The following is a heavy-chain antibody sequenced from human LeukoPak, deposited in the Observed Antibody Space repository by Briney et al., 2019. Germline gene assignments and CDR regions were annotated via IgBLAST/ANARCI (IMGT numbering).Heavy chain of an antibody. CDR2: ISAYNGNT. D-gene: IGHD2-2*01. CDR1: GYTFTSYG. V-gene: IGHV1-18*01. CDR3: ARDLVVVVPAAMLDY. J-gene: IGHJ4*02. Sequence: ASVKVSRKASGYTFTSYGISRVRQAPGQGLEWMGWISAYNGNTNYAQKLQGRVTMTTDTSTSTAYMELRSLRSDDTAVYYCARDLVVVVPAAMLDYWGQGTLVTVSS.